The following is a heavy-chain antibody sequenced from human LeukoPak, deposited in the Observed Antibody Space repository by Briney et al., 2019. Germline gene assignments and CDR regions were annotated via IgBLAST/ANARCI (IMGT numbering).Heavy chain of an antibody. V-gene: IGHV1-24*01. CDR2: FDPEDGET. CDR3: ATVFTSSWYTPNGYFDY. J-gene: IGHJ4*02. D-gene: IGHD6-13*01. Sequence: ASVKVSCKVSGYTLTELSMHWVRQAPGKGLEWMGGFDPEDGETIYAQKFQGRVTMTEDTSTDTAYMELSSLRSEDTAVYYCATVFTSSWYTPNGYFDYWSQGTLVTVSS. CDR1: GYTLTELS.